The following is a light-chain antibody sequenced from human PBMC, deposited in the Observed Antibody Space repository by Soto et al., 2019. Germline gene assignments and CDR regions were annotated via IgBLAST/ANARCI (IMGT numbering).Light chain of an antibody. J-gene: IGKJ3*01. CDR1: QSVSSSY. V-gene: IGKV3-20*01. CDR3: QHLA. CDR2: GAS. Sequence: EIVLTQSPGTLSLSPGERATLSCRASQSVSSSYLAWYQQKPGQAPRLLIYGASSRATGIPDRFSGSGSATDFTLTISRLEPEDFAVYYCQHLAFGPGTKVDIK.